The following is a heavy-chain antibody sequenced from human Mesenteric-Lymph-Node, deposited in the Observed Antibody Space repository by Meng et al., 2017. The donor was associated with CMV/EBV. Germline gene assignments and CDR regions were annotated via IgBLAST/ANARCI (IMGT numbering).Heavy chain of an antibody. J-gene: IGHJ3*02. Sequence: GGSLKISCAASGFSFSSYVMSWVRQAPGKGLEWVSSIFSSRSSYIYYADSVKGRFTISRDNAKNSLYLQMNSLRAEDTAVHYCASLLQDIVLVPAAMEAFDIWGQGTMVTVSS. CDR1: GFSFSSYV. V-gene: IGHV3-21*01. CDR3: ASLLQDIVLVPAAMEAFDI. D-gene: IGHD2-2*01. CDR2: IFSSRSSYI.